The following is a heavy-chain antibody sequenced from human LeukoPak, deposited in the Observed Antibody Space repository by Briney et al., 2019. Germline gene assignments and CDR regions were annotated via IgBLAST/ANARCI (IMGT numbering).Heavy chain of an antibody. CDR1: GGTFSSYA. CDR2: IIPIFGTA. V-gene: IGHV1-69*13. D-gene: IGHD1-1*01. CDR3: AREGTGHRGIYYYMDV. J-gene: IGHJ6*03. Sequence: ASVKVSCKASGGTFSSYAISWVRQAPGQGLEWMGGIIPIFGTANYAQKFQGRVTITADESTSTAYMELSSLRSEDTAVYYCAREGTGHRGIYYYMDVWGKGTTVTVSS.